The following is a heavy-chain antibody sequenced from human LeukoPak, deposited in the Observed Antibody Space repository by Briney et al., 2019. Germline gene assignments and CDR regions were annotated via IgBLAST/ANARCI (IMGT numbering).Heavy chain of an antibody. CDR3: ARVNINNWHSCDY. CDR1: GFTFSRYA. J-gene: IGHJ4*02. Sequence: GGSLRLSCAASGFTFSRYAIHWVRQAPGKGLEWVAVISYDGSNKYYADSVKGRFTISRDNSKNTLYVQMNSLRAEDTAVYYCARVNINNWHSCDYWGQGTLVTVSS. D-gene: IGHD1-1*01. CDR2: ISYDGSNK. V-gene: IGHV3-30-3*01.